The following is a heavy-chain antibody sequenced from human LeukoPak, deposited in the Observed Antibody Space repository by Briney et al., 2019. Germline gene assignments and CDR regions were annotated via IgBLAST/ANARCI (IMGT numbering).Heavy chain of an antibody. CDR3: ARFDSPFDP. CDR2: MYYSVIT. D-gene: IGHD3-3*01. CDR1: GGSISSSSYY. Sequence: PSETLSLTCTVSGGSISSSSYYWGWIRQPPGKGLEWIGAMYYSVITYYNPSLKSRVTISVDTSKNQFSLRLRSVTAADTAVYYCARFDSPFDPWGQGTLVTVSS. J-gene: IGHJ5*02. V-gene: IGHV4-39*01.